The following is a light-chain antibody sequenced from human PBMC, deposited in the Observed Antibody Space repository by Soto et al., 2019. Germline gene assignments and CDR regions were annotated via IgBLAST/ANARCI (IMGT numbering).Light chain of an antibody. V-gene: IGKV2-28*01. Sequence: DIVMTQSPLSLPVTPGEPASISCRSSQSLLHSNGYNYLDWYLQKPGQSPQLLIYLGSNRSSGGPDRFSGRGSGTDFTLKISRVEAEDVGVYYCMQALPTPRYTFGQGTKLEIK. CDR3: MQALPTPRYT. CDR2: LGS. CDR1: QSLLHSNGYNY. J-gene: IGKJ2*01.